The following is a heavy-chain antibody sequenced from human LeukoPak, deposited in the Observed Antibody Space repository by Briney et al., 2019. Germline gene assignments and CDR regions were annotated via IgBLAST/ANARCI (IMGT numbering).Heavy chain of an antibody. CDR3: AKGDTAMVLDAFDI. V-gene: IGHV3-33*06. Sequence: GGSLRLSCAASGFTFSSYAMHWVRQAPGKGLEWVAVIWSDGSNKNYADSVKGRFTISRDNSKNTLYLQMNSLRAEDTAVYYCAKGDTAMVLDAFDIWGQGTMVTVSS. D-gene: IGHD5-18*01. J-gene: IGHJ3*02. CDR1: GFTFSSYA. CDR2: IWSDGSNK.